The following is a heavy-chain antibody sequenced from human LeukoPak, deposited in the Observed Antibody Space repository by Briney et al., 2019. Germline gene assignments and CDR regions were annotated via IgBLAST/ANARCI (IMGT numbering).Heavy chain of an antibody. CDR1: GGSISSYY. D-gene: IGHD4-17*01. CDR2: IYYSGST. V-gene: IGHV4-59*08. CDR3: ASYGVGFNY. Sequence: SETLSLTCTVSGGSISSYYWSWIRQPPGKGLEWIGYIYYSGSTNYNPSLKSRVTTSVDTSKNQFSLKLSSVTAADTAVYYCASYGVGFNYWGQGTLVTVSS. J-gene: IGHJ4*02.